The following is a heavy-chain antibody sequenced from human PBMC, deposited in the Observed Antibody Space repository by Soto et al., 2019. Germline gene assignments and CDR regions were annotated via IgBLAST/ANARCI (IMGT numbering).Heavy chain of an antibody. CDR1: GGSFSGYY. D-gene: IGHD3-10*01. Sequence: PETLSLTCAVYGGSFSGYYWSWIRQPPGKGLEWIGEINHSGSTNYNPSLKSRVTISVDTSKNQFSLKLSSVTAADTAVYYCAKGRELLWFGELSYFDYWGQGTLVTVS. CDR3: AKGRELLWFGELSYFDY. J-gene: IGHJ4*02. CDR2: INHSGST. V-gene: IGHV4-34*01.